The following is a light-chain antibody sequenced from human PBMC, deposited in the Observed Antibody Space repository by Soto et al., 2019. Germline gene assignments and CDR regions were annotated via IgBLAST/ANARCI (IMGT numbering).Light chain of an antibody. Sequence: QSVLTQPPSASGCPGQSVTISCTGTSSDVGAYIFVSWYQQHPGKAPKLMVYDVNRRPPGVPDRFFGSKSGNTASLTVSGLQAEDEADYYCVSFAGGTYVYGTGTQVTVL. J-gene: IGLJ1*01. V-gene: IGLV2-8*01. CDR3: VSFAGGTYV. CDR2: DVN. CDR1: SSDVGAYIF.